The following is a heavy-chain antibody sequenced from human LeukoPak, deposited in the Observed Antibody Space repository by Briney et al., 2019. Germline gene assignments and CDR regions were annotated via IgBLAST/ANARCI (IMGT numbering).Heavy chain of an antibody. J-gene: IGHJ4*02. CDR3: AREILAPGKTHDY. V-gene: IGHV3-48*01. Sequence: GGSLRLSCAASGFTFSSYSMNWVRQAPGKGLEWVSYISSSSTTIYYADSVKGRFTISRDNAKNSLYLQMNSLRVEDTAVYYCAREILAPGKTHDYWGQGTLVTVSS. CDR1: GFTFSSYS. CDR2: ISSSSTTI.